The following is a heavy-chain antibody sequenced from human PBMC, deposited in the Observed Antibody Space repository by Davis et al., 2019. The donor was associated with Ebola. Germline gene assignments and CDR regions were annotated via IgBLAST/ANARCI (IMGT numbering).Heavy chain of an antibody. Sequence: GESLKVSCAASGFTFSSYGMHWVRQAPGKGLEWVAVIWYDGSNKYYADSVKGRFTISRHNSKNTLYLQMNSLRAEDTAVYYCARVGYDYPYYYYYYGMDVWGQGTTVTVSS. CDR1: GFTFSSYG. CDR2: IWYDGSNK. J-gene: IGHJ6*02. CDR3: ARVGYDYPYYYYYYGMDV. V-gene: IGHV3-33*01. D-gene: IGHD5-12*01.